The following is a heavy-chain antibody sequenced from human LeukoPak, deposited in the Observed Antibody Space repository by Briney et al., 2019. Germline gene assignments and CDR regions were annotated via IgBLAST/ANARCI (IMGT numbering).Heavy chain of an antibody. Sequence: SETLSLICTVSGASFSSNSYYWGWIRQPPGKGLEWIGNIYYSGTTYYNPSLKSRVTISVDTSKNQFSLKLSSVTAADTAVYYCARAQNYYDSSGYPVAPGYWGQGTLVTVSS. D-gene: IGHD3-22*01. J-gene: IGHJ4*02. CDR2: IYYSGTT. V-gene: IGHV4-39*07. CDR3: ARAQNYYDSSGYPVAPGY. CDR1: GASFSSNSYY.